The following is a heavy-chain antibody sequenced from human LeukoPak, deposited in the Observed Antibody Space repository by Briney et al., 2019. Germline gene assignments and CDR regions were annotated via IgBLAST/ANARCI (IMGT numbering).Heavy chain of an antibody. CDR3: ARSSYYYDSSASFLEN. Sequence: GGSLRLSCTASGFTFGDYAMSWVRQAPGKGLEWVSGISWNSGSIGYADSVKGRFTISRDNAKNSLYLQMNSLRAEDTALYYCARSSYYYDSSASFLENWGQRTLVTVSS. V-gene: IGHV3-9*01. J-gene: IGHJ4*02. CDR1: GFTFGDYA. CDR2: ISWNSGSI. D-gene: IGHD3-22*01.